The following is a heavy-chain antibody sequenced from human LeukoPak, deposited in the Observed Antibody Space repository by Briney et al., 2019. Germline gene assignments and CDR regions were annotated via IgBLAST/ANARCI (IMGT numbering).Heavy chain of an antibody. CDR3: ARDAPIVGATDS. CDR2: IYYSGST. J-gene: IGHJ5*02. D-gene: IGHD1-26*01. Sequence: KSSETLSLTCTASGGSISSYYWSWIRQPPGKGLEWIGYIYYSGSTNYNPSPKRRVTISVDTSKNQFSLKLSSVTAADTAVYYCARDAPIVGATDSWGQGTLVTVSS. CDR1: GGSISSYY. V-gene: IGHV4-59*01.